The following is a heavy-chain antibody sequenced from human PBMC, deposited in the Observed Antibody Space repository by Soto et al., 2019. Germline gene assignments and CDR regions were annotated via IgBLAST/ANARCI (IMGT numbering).Heavy chain of an antibody. V-gene: IGHV4-39*01. CDR1: GGSISSSDSY. J-gene: IGHJ1*01. D-gene: IGHD3-3*01. CDR3: ARHWTPWYFQN. Sequence: QLQLQESGPGLVKPSETLSLTCTVSGGSISSSDSYWGWIRQSPGKGLEWIGSIYYTGSTYYNPSLNARLSTSVDTSKNQFSLRLSSVTAAATAVYRCARHWTPWYFQNWGQGTLVTVSS. CDR2: IYYTGST.